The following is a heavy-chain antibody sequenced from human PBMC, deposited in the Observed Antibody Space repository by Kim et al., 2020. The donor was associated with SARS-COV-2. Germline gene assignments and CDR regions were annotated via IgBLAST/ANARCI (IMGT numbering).Heavy chain of an antibody. J-gene: IGHJ6*02. CDR3: ARVGGNDGGYYYYGMDV. CDR2: INTNTGNP. V-gene: IGHV7-4-1*02. CDR1: GYTFTSYA. D-gene: IGHD1-1*01. Sequence: ASVKVSCKASGYTFTSYAMNWVRQAPGQGLEWMGWINTNTGNPTYAQGFTGRFDFSLDTSVSTAYLQISSLKAEDTAVYYCARVGGNDGGYYYYGMDVWGQGTTVTVSS.